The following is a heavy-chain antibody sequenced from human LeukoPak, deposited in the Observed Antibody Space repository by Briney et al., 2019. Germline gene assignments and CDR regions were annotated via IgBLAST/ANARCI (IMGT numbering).Heavy chain of an antibody. CDR1: GGSFSGYY. J-gene: IGHJ5*02. V-gene: IGHV4-34*01. Sequence: PSETLSLTCAVYGGSFSGYYWSWIRQPPGKGLEWIGEINHSGSTNYNPSLKSRVTISVDTSKNQLSLKLSSVTAADTAVYYCASNYYDFWSGYANWFDPWGQGTLVTVSS. CDR3: ASNYYDFWSGYANWFDP. CDR2: INHSGST. D-gene: IGHD3-3*01.